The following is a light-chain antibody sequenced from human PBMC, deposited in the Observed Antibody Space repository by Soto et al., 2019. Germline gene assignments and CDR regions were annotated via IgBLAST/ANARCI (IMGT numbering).Light chain of an antibody. J-gene: IGKJ5*01. CDR1: QSVSNN. V-gene: IGKV3-15*01. CDR3: QHYNNWPPIT. Sequence: EIVMTQSPATLSVSPGERATLSCRASQSVSNNLAWYQQRPGQGPRLIIYGASTRAASSPVRFSGSGSGTEFTLTISSLQSKDVAVSYCQHYNNWPPITFGQGTRLDIK. CDR2: GAS.